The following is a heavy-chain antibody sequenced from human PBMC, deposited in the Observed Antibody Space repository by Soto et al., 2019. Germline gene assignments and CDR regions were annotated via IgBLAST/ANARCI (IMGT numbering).Heavy chain of an antibody. J-gene: IGHJ4*02. CDR2: ISWNSGSI. D-gene: IGHD6-19*01. V-gene: IGHV3-9*01. Sequence: QPGGSLRLSCAASGFTFDDYAMQWVRQAPGKGLEWVSGISWNSGSIGYADSVKGRFTISRDNAKNSLYLQMNSLRAEDTALYYCAKEDSSGWYGLFDYWGQGTLVTVSS. CDR1: GFTFDDYA. CDR3: AKEDSSGWYGLFDY.